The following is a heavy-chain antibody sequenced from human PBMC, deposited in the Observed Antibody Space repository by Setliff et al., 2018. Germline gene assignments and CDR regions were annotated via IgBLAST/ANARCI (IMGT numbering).Heavy chain of an antibody. CDR1: GYSFTVFG. Sequence: ASVKVSCKTSGYSFTVFGISWVRQAPGQGLEWMGWISPYYGSTDYAQKFQGRVIMTTDTSTSTVYMDLRNLRSDDTAVYYCARDVGFYGESDWGQGTLVTVSS. V-gene: IGHV1-18*01. CDR2: ISPYYGST. CDR3: ARDVGFYGESD. J-gene: IGHJ4*02. D-gene: IGHD4-17*01.